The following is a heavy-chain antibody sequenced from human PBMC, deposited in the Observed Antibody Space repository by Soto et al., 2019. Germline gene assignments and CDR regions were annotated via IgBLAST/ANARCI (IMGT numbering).Heavy chain of an antibody. Sequence: QVQLVQSGAEVKKPGSSVKVSCKASGGTFSSYAISWVRQAPGQGLEWMGGIIPIFGTANYAQKFQGRVTITADESTSTAYMELSSLRSEDTAVYYCARERLSYDSSGYILGAFDIWGQGTMVTVSS. CDR3: ARERLSYDSSGYILGAFDI. CDR1: GGTFSSYA. CDR2: IIPIFGTA. J-gene: IGHJ3*02. V-gene: IGHV1-69*01. D-gene: IGHD3-22*01.